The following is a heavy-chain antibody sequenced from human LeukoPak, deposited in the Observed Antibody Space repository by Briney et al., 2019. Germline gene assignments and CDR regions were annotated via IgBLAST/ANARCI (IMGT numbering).Heavy chain of an antibody. CDR2: INLSGGGT. CDR1: GYTFTTYY. V-gene: IGHV1-46*04. D-gene: IGHD2-15*01. CDR3: AREGYCSGGVCYSAAHFQH. J-gene: IGHJ1*01. Sequence: ASVKVSCKASGYTFTTYYMHWVRQAPGQGLEWVGIINLSGGGTTYAQKLQGRVTMTRDMSTSTVYMELSSLRSEDTAVYYCAREGYCSGGVCYSAAHFQHWGQGTLVTVSS.